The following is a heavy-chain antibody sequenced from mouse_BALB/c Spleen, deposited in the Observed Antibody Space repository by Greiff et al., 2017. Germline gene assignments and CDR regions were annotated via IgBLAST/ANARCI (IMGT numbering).Heavy chain of an antibody. Sequence: EVQGVESGGGLVKPGGSLKLSCAASGFTFSSYAMSWVRQTPEKRLEWVASISSGGSTYYPDSVKGRFTISRDNARNILYLQMSSLRSEDTAMYYCARGGTMIDDFDVWGAGTTVTVSS. V-gene: IGHV5-6-5*01. CDR2: ISSGGST. D-gene: IGHD2-4*01. CDR1: GFTFSSYA. J-gene: IGHJ1*01. CDR3: ARGGTMIDDFDV.